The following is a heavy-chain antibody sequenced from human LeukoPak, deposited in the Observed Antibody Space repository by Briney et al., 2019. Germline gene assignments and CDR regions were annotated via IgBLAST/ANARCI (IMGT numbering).Heavy chain of an antibody. CDR3: ARAGDYYSTGDY. CDR2: ISYDGSNK. D-gene: IGHD3-22*01. Sequence: GGSLRLSCAASGFTFSSYAMHWVRQAPGKGLEWVGVISYDGSNKYYADSVKGRFTISRDNSKNTLYLQMNSLKTEDTAVYYCARAGDYYSTGDYWGQGTLVTVSS. J-gene: IGHJ4*02. CDR1: GFTFSSYA. V-gene: IGHV3-30-3*01.